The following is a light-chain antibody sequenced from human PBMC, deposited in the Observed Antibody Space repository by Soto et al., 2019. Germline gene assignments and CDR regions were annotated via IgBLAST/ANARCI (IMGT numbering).Light chain of an antibody. V-gene: IGKV3-11*01. CDR1: QSASTY. CDR2: DAS. CDR3: QQSYRLPLT. J-gene: IGKJ4*01. Sequence: EIVLTQSPATLSLSPGERATLSCRASQSASTYLAWYQQKPGQAPRLLIYDASNRATGIPARFSGSGSGTDFTLSIVTLQPEDSGTYFCQQSYRLPLTFGGGTKVDIK.